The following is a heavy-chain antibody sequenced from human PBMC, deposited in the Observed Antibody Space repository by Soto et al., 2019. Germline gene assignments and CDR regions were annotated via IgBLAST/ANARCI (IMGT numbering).Heavy chain of an antibody. D-gene: IGHD2-2*01. V-gene: IGHV4-34*01. J-gene: IGHJ5*02. Sequence: PSETLSLTCAVYGGSFSGYYWSGIRQPPGKGLEWIGEINHSGSTNYNPSLKSRVTISVDTSKNQFSLKLSSVTAADTAVYYCARGYCSSTSCYPDFTDGGDPWGQGTLVTVSS. CDR1: GGSFSGYY. CDR3: ARGYCSSTSCYPDFTDGGDP. CDR2: INHSGST.